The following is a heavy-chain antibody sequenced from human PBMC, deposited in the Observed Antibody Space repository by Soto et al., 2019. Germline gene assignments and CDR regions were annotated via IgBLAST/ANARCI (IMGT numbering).Heavy chain of an antibody. D-gene: IGHD6-6*01. V-gene: IGHV5-10-1*01. Sequence: GESLTISCKGSGYSFTSYWISWVRQMPGKGLEWMGRIDPSDSYTNYSPSFQGHVTISADKSISTAYLQWSSLKASDTAMYYCAMCIAARPLGYYYGMDVWGQGTTVTVSS. J-gene: IGHJ6*02. CDR1: GYSFTSYW. CDR3: AMCIAARPLGYYYGMDV. CDR2: IDPSDSYT.